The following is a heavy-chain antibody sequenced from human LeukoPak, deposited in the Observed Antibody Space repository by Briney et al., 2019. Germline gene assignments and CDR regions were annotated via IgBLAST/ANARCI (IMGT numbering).Heavy chain of an antibody. D-gene: IGHD3-10*01. Sequence: GGSLRLSCAASGFTFSSYWMHWVRQTPGKGLVWVSRINSDGSSTAYADSVTGRFTISRDNAKNTLYLQMNSLTAEDTAVYYCARANGGADSWGQGTLVTVSS. CDR2: INSDGSST. V-gene: IGHV3-74*03. CDR1: GFTFSSYW. CDR3: ARANGGADS. J-gene: IGHJ4*02.